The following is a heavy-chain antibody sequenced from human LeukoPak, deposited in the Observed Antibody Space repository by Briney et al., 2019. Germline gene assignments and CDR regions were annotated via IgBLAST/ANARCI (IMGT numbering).Heavy chain of an antibody. CDR3: AREVAAPYFDY. J-gene: IGHJ4*02. D-gene: IGHD6-19*01. CDR1: GFTFSSYA. Sequence: PGRSLRLSCAASGFTFSSYAMHWVRQAPGKGLEWVSSISSSSSYIYYADSVKGRFTISRDNAKNSLYLQMNSLRAEDTAVYYCAREVAAPYFDYWGQGTLVTVSS. CDR2: ISSSSSYI. V-gene: IGHV3-21*01.